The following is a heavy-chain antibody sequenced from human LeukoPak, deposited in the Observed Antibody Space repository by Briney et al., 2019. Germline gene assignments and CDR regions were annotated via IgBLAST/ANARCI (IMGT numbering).Heavy chain of an antibody. D-gene: IGHD6-19*01. CDR3: AKDLGHDIAVAPRGY. CDR2: ISDSGGTT. CDR1: GLTFSSCA. Sequence: PGGSLRLSCAASGLTFSSCAMSWVRQAPGKGREWVSGISDSGGTTSYTDSVKGRFTISRDNSKSTLYLQMNSLRAEDTAVYYCAKDLGHDIAVAPRGYWGQGTLVTVSS. V-gene: IGHV3-23*01. J-gene: IGHJ4*02.